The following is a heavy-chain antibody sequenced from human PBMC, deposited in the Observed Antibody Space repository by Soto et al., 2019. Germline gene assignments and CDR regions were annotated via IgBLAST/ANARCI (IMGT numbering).Heavy chain of an antibody. J-gene: IGHJ5*02. V-gene: IGHV1-46*01. CDR2: INPHGGST. CDR3: ARSSGGNFGIIIEGSNWFDP. CDR1: GDTFTSYY. Sequence: GASVKVSCKAPGDTFTSYYLNWVRQAPGQGLEWMGVINPHGGSTKYAQKFQGRVTMTRDTSRSTVCMELRSLRSDDTAIYYCARSSGGNFGIIIEGSNWFDPWGQGTLVTVS. D-gene: IGHD3-3*01.